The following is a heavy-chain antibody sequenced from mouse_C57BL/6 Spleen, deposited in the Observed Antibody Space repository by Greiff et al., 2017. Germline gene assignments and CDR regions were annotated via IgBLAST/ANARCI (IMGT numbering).Heavy chain of an antibody. J-gene: IGHJ4*01. Sequence: DVQLVESGGGLVKPGGSLKLSCAASGFTFSSYAMSWVRQTPEKRLEWVATISDGGSYTYYPDNVKGRFTISRDNAKNNLYLQMSHLKSEDTAMYYCARVYDYYAMDYWGQGTSVTVSS. CDR1: GFTFSSYA. CDR3: ARVYDYYAMDY. D-gene: IGHD2-3*01. CDR2: ISDGGSYT. V-gene: IGHV5-4*01.